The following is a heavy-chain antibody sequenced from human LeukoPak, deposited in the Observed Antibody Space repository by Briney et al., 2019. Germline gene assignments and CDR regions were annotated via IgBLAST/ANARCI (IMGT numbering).Heavy chain of an antibody. Sequence: GGSLGLSCAASGFTVSSNYMSWVRQAPGKGLEWVSVIYSGGSTYYADSVKGRFTISGDNSKNTLYLQMNSLRVEDTAVYYCARGNCSGTSCHTSYWGQGTLVTV. V-gene: IGHV3-66*01. CDR1: GFTVSSNY. CDR2: IYSGGST. D-gene: IGHD2-15*01. J-gene: IGHJ4*02. CDR3: ARGNCSGTSCHTSY.